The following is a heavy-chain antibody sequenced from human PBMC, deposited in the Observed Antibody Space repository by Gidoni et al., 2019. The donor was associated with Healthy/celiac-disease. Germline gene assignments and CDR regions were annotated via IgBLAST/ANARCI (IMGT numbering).Heavy chain of an antibody. CDR3: ARGGAYSGYDKFDY. CDR1: GGSISSGGYY. D-gene: IGHD5-12*01. Sequence: QVQLQASGPGLVKPSQTLSLTCTVSGGSISSGGYYWSWIRQHPGKGLEWIGYIYYSGSTYYNPSLKSRVTISEDTSKNQFSLKLSSVTAADTAVYYCARGGAYSGYDKFDYWGQGTLVTVSS. CDR2: IYYSGST. J-gene: IGHJ4*02. V-gene: IGHV4-31*03.